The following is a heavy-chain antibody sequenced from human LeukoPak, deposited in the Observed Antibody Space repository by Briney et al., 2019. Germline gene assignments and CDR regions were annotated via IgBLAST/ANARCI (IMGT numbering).Heavy chain of an antibody. CDR2: ISWNSGSI. D-gene: IGHD3-16*01. Sequence: PGRSLRLSCAASGFTFDDYAMHWVRQAPGKGLEWVSGISWNSGSIGYADSVKGRFTISRDNAKNSLYLQMNSLRAEDTAVYYCAMWGGYWGQGTLVTVSS. J-gene: IGHJ4*02. CDR1: GFTFDDYA. V-gene: IGHV3-9*01. CDR3: AMWGGY.